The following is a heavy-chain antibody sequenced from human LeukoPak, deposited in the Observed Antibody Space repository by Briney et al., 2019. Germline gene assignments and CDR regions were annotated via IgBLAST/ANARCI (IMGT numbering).Heavy chain of an antibody. Sequence: PVGPLRLSCAPSGFTLSDYWMHWVRQAPGKGLVWVSRINSDGSRIIYADSVKGRFTISRDNAKNTVYLQMNSLRADDTAVYFCARAPQIGFSGFDKNYWGQGTLVTVSS. CDR3: ARAPQIGFSGFDKNY. J-gene: IGHJ4*02. V-gene: IGHV3-74*01. CDR2: INSDGSRI. D-gene: IGHD5-12*01. CDR1: GFTLSDYW.